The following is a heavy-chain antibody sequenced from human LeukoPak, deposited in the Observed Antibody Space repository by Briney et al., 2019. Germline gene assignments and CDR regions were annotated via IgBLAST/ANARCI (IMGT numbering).Heavy chain of an antibody. V-gene: IGHV3-23*01. CDR2: ISGSGGST. CDR1: GFTFSSYA. Sequence: PGGSLRLSCVASGFTFSSYAMSWVRQAPGKGLEWVSAISGSGGSTYYADSVKGRFTISRDNSKNTLYLQMNSLRAEDTAVYYCAKDPRISPLGGPGGWGQGTLVTVSS. CDR3: AKDPRISPLGGPGG. J-gene: IGHJ4*02. D-gene: IGHD3-16*01.